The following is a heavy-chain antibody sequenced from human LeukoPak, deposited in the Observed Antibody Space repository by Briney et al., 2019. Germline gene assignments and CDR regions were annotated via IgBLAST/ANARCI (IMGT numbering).Heavy chain of an antibody. CDR2: INRDGSQK. D-gene: IGHD6-6*01. J-gene: IGHJ4*02. CDR3: ARGSSLYTSSWDFDY. V-gene: IGHV3-7*01. CDR1: GFSLSAYW. Sequence: GGSLRLSCAASGFSLSAYWMTWVRQAPGKGLEWVANINRDGSQKNHVDSVKGRFTISRDNAENSLFLQMNSLTAEDTAVFYCARGSSLYTSSWDFDYWGQGTLVTVSS.